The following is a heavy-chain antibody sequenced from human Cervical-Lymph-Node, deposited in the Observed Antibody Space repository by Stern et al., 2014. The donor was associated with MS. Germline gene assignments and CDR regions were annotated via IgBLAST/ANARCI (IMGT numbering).Heavy chain of an antibody. CDR1: GYTFISYW. CDR3: VRQDDSSAESY. D-gene: IGHD3-22*01. V-gene: IGHV5-51*01. Sequence: VQLVQSGAEVKKPGESLKISCKASGYTFISYWIGWVRQMPGKCLEWMGSIYPGDSDPRYSPSFQGQVTISADRSISTAYLQWSSLQASDTAVYYCVRQDDSSAESYWGQGTLVTVSS. CDR2: IYPGDSDP. J-gene: IGHJ4*02.